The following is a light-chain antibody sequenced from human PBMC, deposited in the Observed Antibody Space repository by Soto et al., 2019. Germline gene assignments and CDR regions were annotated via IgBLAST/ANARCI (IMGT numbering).Light chain of an antibody. V-gene: IGLV2-14*01. Sequence: QPVLTQPASVSGSPGQSITISCTGTSSDIGNFDYVSWYQQYPDNAPKIVIFEVTKRPSGVSHRFSGSKSGNTASLTISGLQAEDEGDYHCSSYRSSSPHWVFGGGTQLTVL. CDR2: EVT. CDR1: SSDIGNFDY. CDR3: SSYRSSSPHWV. J-gene: IGLJ3*02.